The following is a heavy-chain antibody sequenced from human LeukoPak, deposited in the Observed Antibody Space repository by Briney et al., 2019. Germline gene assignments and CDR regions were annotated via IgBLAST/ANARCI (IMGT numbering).Heavy chain of an antibody. D-gene: IGHD3-10*01. CDR3: AKVSSGPMVRGAFDI. CDR1: GFTFSSYA. J-gene: IGHJ3*02. CDR2: ISGSGGST. V-gene: IGHV3-23*01. Sequence: PGGSLRLSCAASGFTFSSYAMSWVRQAPGKGLEWVSAISGSGGSTYYADSVKGRFTISRDNSKNTLYLQMNSLRVEDTAVYYCAKVSSGPMVRGAFDIWGQGTMVTVSS.